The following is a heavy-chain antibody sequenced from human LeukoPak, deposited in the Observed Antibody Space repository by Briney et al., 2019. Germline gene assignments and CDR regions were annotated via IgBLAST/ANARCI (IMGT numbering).Heavy chain of an antibody. CDR3: AKQNFYGFNCFDY. CDR2: ISGSAGTT. CDR1: GFTFSRYA. V-gene: IGHV3-23*01. Sequence: GSLRLSCEASGFTFSRYAMSWVRQAPGKGLEWVSTISGSAGTTYYADSVKGRFTISRDNSKNTLYLRMNSLIADDTAVYYCAKQNFYGFNCFDYWGQGSLVTVSS. D-gene: IGHD3-10*01. J-gene: IGHJ4*02.